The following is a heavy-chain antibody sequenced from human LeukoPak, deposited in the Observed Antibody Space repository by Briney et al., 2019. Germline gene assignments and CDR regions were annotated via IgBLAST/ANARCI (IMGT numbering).Heavy chain of an antibody. Sequence: GGSLRLPGSSLGFTFSRYGMHWTGQAPGKGLEWMAFIRYDGSNKYYADSVQGRFTISSDNSKITQYLELNRLRAHDTAVYCCAKDREPVPDYYFDYWGQGTMVTVSS. D-gene: IGHD2-2*01. J-gene: IGHJ4*01. V-gene: IGHV3-30*02. CDR2: IRYDGSNK. CDR3: AKDREPVPDYYFDY. CDR1: GFTFSRYG.